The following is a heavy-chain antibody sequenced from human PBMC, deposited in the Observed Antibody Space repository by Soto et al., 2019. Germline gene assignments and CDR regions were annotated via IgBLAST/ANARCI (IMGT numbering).Heavy chain of an antibody. CDR3: AKDQNRGNYYYGMDV. CDR1: GFTFSSYG. CDR2: ISYDGSNE. Sequence: GGSLRLSCAASGFTFSSYGMHWVRQAPGKGLEWVAVISYDGSNEYYADSVKGRFTISRDNSKNTLYLQMNSLRAEDTAVYYCAKDQNRGNYYYGMDVWGQGTTVTVSS. V-gene: IGHV3-30*18. J-gene: IGHJ6*02. D-gene: IGHD3-16*01.